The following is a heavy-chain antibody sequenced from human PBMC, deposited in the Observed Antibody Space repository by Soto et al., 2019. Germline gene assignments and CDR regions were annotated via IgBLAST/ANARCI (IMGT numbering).Heavy chain of an antibody. D-gene: IGHD5-18*01. CDR2: IYWDDDK. Sequence: TLSLTCTVSGGSISSGGYYWSWIRQPPGKALEWLAIIYWDDDKRYSPSLRTTFTITKDTSKNQVVLTMTNMDPVDTATYFCAHRPFNSAWHDAYDIWGPGTMVTVSS. J-gene: IGHJ3*02. V-gene: IGHV2-5*08. CDR1: GGSISSGGYY. CDR3: AHRPFNSAWHDAYDI.